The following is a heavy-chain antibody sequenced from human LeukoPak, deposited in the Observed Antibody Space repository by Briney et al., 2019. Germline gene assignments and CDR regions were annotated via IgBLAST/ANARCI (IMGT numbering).Heavy chain of an antibody. Sequence: PGGSLRLSCAASGFTFSSYAMSWVRQAPGKGLEWVSAISTSGGNTYYADSVKGRFTISRDNSKNTLYLQMNSLSAEDTAVYYWAKRASPPYYFDCWGQGTLVTVSS. J-gene: IGHJ4*02. CDR2: ISTSGGNT. V-gene: IGHV3-23*01. CDR3: AKRASPPYYFDC. CDR1: GFTFSSYA.